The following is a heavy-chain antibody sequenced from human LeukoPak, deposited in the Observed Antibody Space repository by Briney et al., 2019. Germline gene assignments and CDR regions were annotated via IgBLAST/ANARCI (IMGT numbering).Heavy chain of an antibody. Sequence: PGRSLRLSCAASGFTFSSYDIHWVRQAPGKGLEWVAVIWYDGSEKYYADSVKGRFTISRDNSENTLYLLMNSLRAEDTAVYYCARARAAAGTWVDYWGQGTLVTVSS. CDR1: GFTFSSYD. V-gene: IGHV3-33*01. D-gene: IGHD6-13*01. CDR3: ARARAAAGTWVDY. J-gene: IGHJ4*02. CDR2: IWYDGSEK.